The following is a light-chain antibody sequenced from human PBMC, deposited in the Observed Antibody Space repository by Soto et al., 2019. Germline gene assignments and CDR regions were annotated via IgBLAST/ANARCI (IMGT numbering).Light chain of an antibody. CDR2: DAS. CDR3: QQYNDYWT. J-gene: IGKJ1*01. CDR1: QSISSY. Sequence: DIQMTQSPSSLSASVGDRVTITCRASQSISSYLNWYQQKPGKAPKLLIYDASSLESGVASRFSGSGSGTEFTLIISGLQPDDSATYYCQQYNDYWTFGQGTKVDIK. V-gene: IGKV1-5*01.